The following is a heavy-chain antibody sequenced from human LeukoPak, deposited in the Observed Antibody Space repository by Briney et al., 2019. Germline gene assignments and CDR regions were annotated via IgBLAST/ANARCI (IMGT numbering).Heavy chain of an antibody. J-gene: IGHJ5*02. D-gene: IGHD2-15*01. V-gene: IGHV4-59*01. CDR2: IYYSGST. Sequence: PSETLSLTCAVYGGSFSGYYWSWIRQPPGKGLEWIGYIYYSGSTNYNPSLKSRVAISIDTSNNQFSLKLSSVTAADTAVYYCARVHCTGGSCYLAWFDPWGQGTLVTVSS. CDR1: GGSFSGYY. CDR3: ARVHCTGGSCYLAWFDP.